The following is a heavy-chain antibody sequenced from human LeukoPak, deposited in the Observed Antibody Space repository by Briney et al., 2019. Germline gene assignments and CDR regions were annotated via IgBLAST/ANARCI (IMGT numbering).Heavy chain of an antibody. CDR2: INHDGTEK. Sequence: GGSLRLSCKASGFTFTVCWMTWVRQAPGKGLEWVANINHDGTEKYYVDSVKGRFTISRENAKNSLFLQMSSLRAEDTAVYYCARGRFYHDSPEWGQGTLVTVSS. J-gene: IGHJ4*02. D-gene: IGHD3-22*01. V-gene: IGHV3-7*01. CDR1: GFTFTVCW. CDR3: ARGRFYHDSPE.